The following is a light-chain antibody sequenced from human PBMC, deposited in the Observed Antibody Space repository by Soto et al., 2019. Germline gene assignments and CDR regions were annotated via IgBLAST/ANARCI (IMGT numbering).Light chain of an antibody. Sequence: EIVLTQSPGTLSLSPGERASLSCRASQSVTSTYLAWYQQKPDQAPRLLIFGAYNRTAGIPDRFSGRGSVTDFTLTISRLEPEDFAVYYCHHYGTTFGQGTKVEIK. CDR2: GAY. J-gene: IGKJ1*01. CDR3: HHYGTT. V-gene: IGKV3-20*01. CDR1: QSVTSTY.